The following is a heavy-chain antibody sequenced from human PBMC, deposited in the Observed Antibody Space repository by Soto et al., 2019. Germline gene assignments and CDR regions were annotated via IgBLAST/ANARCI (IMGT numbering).Heavy chain of an antibody. CDR2: ISGSGGST. D-gene: IGHD3-10*01. J-gene: IGHJ6*02. Sequence: PGGSLRLSCAASGFTFSSYAMSWVRQAPGKGLEWVSAISGSGGSTYYADSVKGRFTISRDNSKNTLYLQMNSLRAEDTAVYYCAKWGPAITMVRGSRSYGMDVWGQGTTVTVSS. CDR3: AKWGPAITMVRGSRSYGMDV. V-gene: IGHV3-23*01. CDR1: GFTFSSYA.